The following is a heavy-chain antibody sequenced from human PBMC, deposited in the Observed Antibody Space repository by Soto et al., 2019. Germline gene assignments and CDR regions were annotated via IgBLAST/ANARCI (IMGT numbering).Heavy chain of an antibody. CDR3: ARTPRILLWFGELWD. J-gene: IGHJ4*02. CDR1: GFTFSSYA. V-gene: IGHV3-30-3*01. D-gene: IGHD3-10*01. CDR2: ISYDGSNK. Sequence: GGSLRLSCAASGFTFSSYAMHWVRQAPGKGLEWVAVISYDGSNKYYADSVKGRFTISRDNSKNTLYLQMNSLRAEDTAVYYCARTPRILLWFGELWDWGQGTLVTV.